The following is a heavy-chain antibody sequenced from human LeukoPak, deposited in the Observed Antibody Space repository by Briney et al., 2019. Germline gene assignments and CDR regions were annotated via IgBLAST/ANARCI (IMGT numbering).Heavy chain of an antibody. CDR3: ARDREIFGVVITLDY. V-gene: IGHV3-11*01. Sequence: GGSLRLSCAASGFTFSDYYMSWIRQAPGKGLEWVSYISSSGSTIYYADSVKGRFTISRDNAKNSLYLQMNSLRAEDTAVYYCARDREIFGVVITLDYWGQGTLVTVSS. CDR2: ISSSGSTI. D-gene: IGHD3-3*01. CDR1: GFTFSDYY. J-gene: IGHJ4*02.